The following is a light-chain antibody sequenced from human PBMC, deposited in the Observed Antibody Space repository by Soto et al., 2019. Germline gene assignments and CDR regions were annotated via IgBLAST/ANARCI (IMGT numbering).Light chain of an antibody. J-gene: IGLJ2*01. Sequence: QSALTQPASVSGSPGQSITISCTGASSDIGGYNHVSWYQQHPGKAPKLIIYNVSHRPSGVSTRFSGSKYGNTASLIIAGLQAEDEADYFCSSYTNTSTHVIFGGGTKLTVL. CDR1: SSDIGGYNH. V-gene: IGLV2-14*03. CDR3: SSYTNTSTHVI. CDR2: NVS.